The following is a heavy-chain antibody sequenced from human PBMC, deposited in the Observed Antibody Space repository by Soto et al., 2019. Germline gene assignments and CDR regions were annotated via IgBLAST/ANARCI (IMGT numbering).Heavy chain of an antibody. V-gene: IGHV3-33*01. D-gene: IGHD1-1*01. J-gene: IGHJ5*02. CDR3: SMYFNDTGTGVIDP. Sequence: GKGLEWVAIIYYDGSRENYADSVKGRFTISRDNSKDTLYLQMNSLRVEDTAVYYSSMYFNDTGTGVIDP. CDR2: IYYDGSRE.